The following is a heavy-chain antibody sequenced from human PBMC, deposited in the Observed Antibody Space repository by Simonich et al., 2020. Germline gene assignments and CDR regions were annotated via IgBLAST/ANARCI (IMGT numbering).Heavy chain of an antibody. D-gene: IGHD2-2*01. CDR3: ARDPVVPAAIRNAFDI. Sequence: QVQLVQSGAEVKKPGASVKVSCTASGYTFTGYYMHWVRQAPGQGLEWMGWINPNSGGTNYAQKLQCRVTMTRDTSISTAYMELSRLRSDDTAVYYCARDPVVPAAIRNAFDIWGQGTMVTVSS. CDR1: GYTFTGYY. CDR2: INPNSGGT. V-gene: IGHV1-2*02. J-gene: IGHJ3*02.